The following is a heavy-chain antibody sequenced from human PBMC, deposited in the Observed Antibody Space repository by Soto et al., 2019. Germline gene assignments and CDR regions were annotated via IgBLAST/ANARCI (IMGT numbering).Heavy chain of an antibody. CDR3: ARENDILTGYAFDI. CDR2: VIPIFGTA. D-gene: IGHD3-9*01. J-gene: IGHJ3*02. CDR1: GGTFSSYA. V-gene: IGHV1-69*13. Sequence: SVKVSCKASGGTFSSYAISWVRQAPGQGLEWMGGVIPIFGTANYAQKFQGRVTITADESTSTAYMELSSLRSEDTAVYYCARENDILTGYAFDIWGQGTMFTVSS.